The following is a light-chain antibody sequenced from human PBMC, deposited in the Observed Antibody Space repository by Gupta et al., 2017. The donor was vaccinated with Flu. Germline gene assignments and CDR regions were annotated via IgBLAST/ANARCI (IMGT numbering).Light chain of an antibody. CDR3: QQYGSSPPKYT. CDR1: QSVSSSY. J-gene: IGKJ2*01. V-gene: IGKV3-20*01. Sequence: ATFSCRASQSVSSSYLAWYQQKPGQAPRLLIYGASSRATGIPDRFSGSGSGTDFTLTISRLEPEDFAVYYCQQYGSSPPKYTFGQGTKLEIK. CDR2: GAS.